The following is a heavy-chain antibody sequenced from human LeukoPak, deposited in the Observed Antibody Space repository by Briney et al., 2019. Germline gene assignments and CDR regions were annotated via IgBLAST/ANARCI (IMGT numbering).Heavy chain of an antibody. V-gene: IGHV3-23*01. D-gene: IGHD2-2*01. CDR3: AKGGYCSSSSCYYGWFEP. Sequence: GGSLRLSCAPSGFTFSSYAMHWVRQAPGKGLEWVSTTSAGGSSTYYADSVKGRFTISRDNSKNTFYLQMNSLRAEDTAAYYCAKGGYCSSSSCYYGWFEPWGQGTLVTVSS. J-gene: IGHJ5*02. CDR2: TSAGGSST. CDR1: GFTFSSYA.